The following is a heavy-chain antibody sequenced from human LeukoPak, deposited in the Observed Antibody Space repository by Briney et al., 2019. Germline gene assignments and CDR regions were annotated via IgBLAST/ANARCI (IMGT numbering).Heavy chain of an antibody. CDR2: INPNSGGT. J-gene: IGHJ4*02. CDR1: GYTFTGNY. D-gene: IGHD2-15*01. V-gene: IGHV1-2*06. CDR3: ARSHCSGGSCYRDGDFDY. Sequence: APVKVSCKASGYTFTGNYMHWVRQAPGQGLEWMGRINPNSGGTNYAQKFQGRVTMTRDTSISTAYMELSRLRSDDTAVYYCARSHCSGGSCYRDGDFDYWGQGTLVTVS.